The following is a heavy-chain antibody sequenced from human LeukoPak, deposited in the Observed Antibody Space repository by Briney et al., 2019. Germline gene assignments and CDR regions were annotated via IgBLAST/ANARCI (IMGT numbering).Heavy chain of an antibody. Sequence: GASLKISCQGSGYNFPNYWIGVVRQMPGKGLEWMGIIYPGDSDTRYSPSFQGQVTISVDKTISTAYLQWNSLKASDTAMYFCARRSGYDLVWGQGTLVTVSS. CDR2: IYPGDSDT. CDR3: ARRSGYDLV. CDR1: GYNFPNYW. V-gene: IGHV5-51*01. D-gene: IGHD5-12*01. J-gene: IGHJ4*02.